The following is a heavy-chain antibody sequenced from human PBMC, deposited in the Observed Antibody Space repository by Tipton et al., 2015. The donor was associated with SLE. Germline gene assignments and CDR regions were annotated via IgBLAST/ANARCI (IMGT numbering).Heavy chain of an antibody. Sequence: TLSLTCTVSGGSIISGDYYWSWIRQPAGKGLEWIGRIYSTGATNYNPSLKSRVTISVDTSKNQFSLKLTSVTAADTAVYYCARAHDITFFDSWGQGTLVTVSS. CDR1: GGSIISGDYY. CDR3: ARAHDITFFDS. D-gene: IGHD3-10*01. J-gene: IGHJ4*02. CDR2: IYSTGAT. V-gene: IGHV4-61*02.